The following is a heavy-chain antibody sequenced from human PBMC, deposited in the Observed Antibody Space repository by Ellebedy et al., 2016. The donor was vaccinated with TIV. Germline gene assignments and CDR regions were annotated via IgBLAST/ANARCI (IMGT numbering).Heavy chain of an antibody. CDR1: GYSFTSYC. J-gene: IGHJ3*02. CDR3: ARHGSGSYHSRDALDI. Sequence: GGSLRLXXKASGYSFTSYCMGWVRQMPGKGLEWMGIIYPGDCDTRYSPSFQGQFTISADKSISTAYLQWSSLKASDTAMYYCARHGSGSYHSRDALDIWGRGTMVSVSS. D-gene: IGHD3-10*01. CDR2: IYPGDCDT. V-gene: IGHV5-51*01.